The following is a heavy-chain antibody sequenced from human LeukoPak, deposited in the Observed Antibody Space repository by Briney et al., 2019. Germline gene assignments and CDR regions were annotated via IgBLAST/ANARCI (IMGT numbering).Heavy chain of an antibody. CDR3: VLGDY. V-gene: IGHV4-59*04. J-gene: IGHJ4*02. D-gene: IGHD3-16*01. CDR2: IYYSGST. CDR1: GGSISSYY. Sequence: PSETLSLTCTVSGGSISSYYWSWIRQPPGKGLEWIGYIYYSGSTNYNPPLKSRVTLSVDMSGNQFSLKLTSVTAADTAMYYCVLGDYWGQGTLVTVSS.